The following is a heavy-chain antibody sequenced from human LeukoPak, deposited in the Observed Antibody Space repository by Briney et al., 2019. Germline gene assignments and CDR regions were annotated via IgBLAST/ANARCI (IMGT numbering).Heavy chain of an antibody. J-gene: IGHJ4*02. Sequence: SETLSLTCTVSGGSISSSIYYWGWIRQPPGKGLEWIGSIYYSGSTYYNPSLKSRVTISVDTSKNQFSLKLSSVTAADTAVYYCARGTVAGRRSPFDYWGQGILVTVSS. V-gene: IGHV4-39*01. CDR2: IYYSGST. CDR1: GGSISSSIYY. D-gene: IGHD6-19*01. CDR3: ARGTVAGRRSPFDY.